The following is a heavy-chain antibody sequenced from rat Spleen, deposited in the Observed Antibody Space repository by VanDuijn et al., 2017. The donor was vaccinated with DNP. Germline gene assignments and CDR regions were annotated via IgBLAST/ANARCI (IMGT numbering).Heavy chain of an antibody. J-gene: IGHJ2*01. CDR2: IWSGGNT. Sequence: QVQLKESGPGLVQPSRTLSLTCTVSGFSLTSYNVHWVRQPPGKGLEWMGVIWSGGNTDYNSALKPRLSSSRETSESQVFLTVNSQQTEDTGIYYCNRNEFGQPGVYWGQGVMVTVSS. V-gene: IGHV2S13*01. CDR1: GFSLTSYN. D-gene: IGHD1-4*01. CDR3: NRNEFGQPGVY.